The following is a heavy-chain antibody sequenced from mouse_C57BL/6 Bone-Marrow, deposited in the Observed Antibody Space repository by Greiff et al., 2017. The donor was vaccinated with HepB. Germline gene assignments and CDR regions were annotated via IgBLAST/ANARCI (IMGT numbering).Heavy chain of an antibody. J-gene: IGHJ4*01. CDR3: ARESNYGSMDY. Sequence: EVQGVESGPGMVKPSQSLSLTCTVTGYSITSGYDWHWIRHFPGNKLEWMGYISYSGSTNYNPSLKSRISITHDTSKNHFFLKLNSVTTEDTATYYCARESNYGSMDYWGQGTSVTVSS. D-gene: IGHD2-5*01. V-gene: IGHV3-1*01. CDR1: GYSITSGYD. CDR2: ISYSGST.